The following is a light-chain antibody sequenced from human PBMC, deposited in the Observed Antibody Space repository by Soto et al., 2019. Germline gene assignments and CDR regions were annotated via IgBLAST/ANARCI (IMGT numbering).Light chain of an antibody. CDR1: QRVSSSY. V-gene: IGKV3-20*01. CDR2: GAS. CDR3: QQYGSSAMYT. Sequence: ETVLTQSPGTLSLSPGERDTLSCRTSQRVSSSYLAWYQQKPGQAPRLLIYGASSRATGIPDRFSGSGSGTHFALTISRLEPEDFAVYYCQQYGSSAMYTFGQGTKLEIK. J-gene: IGKJ2*01.